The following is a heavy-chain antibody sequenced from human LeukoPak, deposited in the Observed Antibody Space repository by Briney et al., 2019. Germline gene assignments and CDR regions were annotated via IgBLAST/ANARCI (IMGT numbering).Heavy chain of an antibody. J-gene: IGHJ4*02. D-gene: IGHD4-23*01. V-gene: IGHV4-59*01. CDR1: GNSISSYS. Sequence: SETLSLTCTVSGNSISSYSWSWIRQPPGRRLEWIGYVYYSGSTKYNPSLESRVTISIDTSKNQFSLNLNSVTAADTAVYYCAGDYGGRWGDFDYWGQGTLVTVSS. CDR2: VYYSGST. CDR3: AGDYGGRWGDFDY.